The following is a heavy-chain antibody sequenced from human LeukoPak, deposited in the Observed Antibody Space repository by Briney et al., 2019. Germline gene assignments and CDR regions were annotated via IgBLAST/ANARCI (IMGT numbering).Heavy chain of an antibody. CDR3: ARAAAGTEGYFDY. CDR2: INSDGSST. Sequence: GGSLRLSCAASGFTFSSYWMHWVRQAPGKGLAWVSRINSDGSSTIYADSVKGRFTISRDNAKNSLYLQMNSLRAEDTAVYYCARAAAGTEGYFDYWGQGTLVTVSS. CDR1: GFTFSSYW. V-gene: IGHV3-74*01. J-gene: IGHJ4*02. D-gene: IGHD6-13*01.